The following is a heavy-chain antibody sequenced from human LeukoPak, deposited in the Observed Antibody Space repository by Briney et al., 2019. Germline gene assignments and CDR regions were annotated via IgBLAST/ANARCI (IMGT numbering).Heavy chain of an antibody. D-gene: IGHD3-22*01. J-gene: IGHJ4*02. CDR3: AILYDSSPH. CDR2: INSDGTST. V-gene: IGHV3-74*01. Sequence: GGSLRLSCAASGFTFSSYWMHWVRQPPGKGLVWVSRINSDGTSTRYADFVKGRFTISRDNTKSTVHPQMTSLRAEDTAVYYCAILYDSSPHWGQGTLVTVSS. CDR1: GFTFSSYW.